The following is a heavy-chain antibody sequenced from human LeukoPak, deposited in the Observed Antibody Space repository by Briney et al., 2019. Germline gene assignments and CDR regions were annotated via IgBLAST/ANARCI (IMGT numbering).Heavy chain of an antibody. CDR2: ISTSGDRT. Sequence: GGSLRLSCAASGFTFSSYSVTWVRQAPGKGLKWVSTISTSGDRTYYADSVKGRFTISRDNSKNTLYLQMNSLRAEDTAVYYCAKDRLRSWFDPWGQGTLVTVSS. V-gene: IGHV3-23*01. J-gene: IGHJ5*02. CDR3: AKDRLRSWFDP. CDR1: GFTFSSYS.